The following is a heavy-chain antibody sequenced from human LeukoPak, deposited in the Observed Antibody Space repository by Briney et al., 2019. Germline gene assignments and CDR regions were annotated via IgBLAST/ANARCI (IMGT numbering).Heavy chain of an antibody. CDR3: TREGSGWYRGYFDY. D-gene: IGHD6-19*01. V-gene: IGHV3-49*04. J-gene: IGHJ4*02. Sequence: QAGGSLRLSCTASGFTFGDYAMSWVRQAPGKGLEWVGFIRSKAYGGTTEYAASVKGRFTISRDDSKSIAYLQMNSLKTEDTAVYYCTREGSGWYRGYFDYWGQGTLVTVSS. CDR2: IRSKAYGGTT. CDR1: GFTFGDYA.